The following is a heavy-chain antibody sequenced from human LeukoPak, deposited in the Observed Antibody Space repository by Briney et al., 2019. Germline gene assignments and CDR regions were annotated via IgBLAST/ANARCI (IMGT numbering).Heavy chain of an antibody. V-gene: IGHV4-34*01. Sequence: SETLSLTCAVYGGSFSGYYWAWIRQPPGKGLEWIGEIDDSGSTNYNPSLKSRVTLSVDTSKNEFSLNLTFVPAADTAVYFCSRLVSPTEPRFDSWRQGTLVTVSS. CDR1: GGSFSGYY. J-gene: IGHJ4*02. CDR3: SRLVSPTEPRFDS. D-gene: IGHD6-13*01. CDR2: IDDSGST.